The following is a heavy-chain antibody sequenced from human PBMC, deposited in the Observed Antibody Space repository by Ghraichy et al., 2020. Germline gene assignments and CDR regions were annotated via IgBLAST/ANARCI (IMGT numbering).Heavy chain of an antibody. Sequence: GGSLRLSCAASGFTFSSYAMHWVRQAPGKGLEYVSAISSNGGSTYYANSVKGRFTISRDNSKNTLYLQMGSLRAEDMAVYYCARDSYYDFWSGYYIHYYGMDVWGQGTTVTVSS. CDR1: GFTFSSYA. V-gene: IGHV3-64*01. D-gene: IGHD3-3*01. CDR2: ISSNGGST. CDR3: ARDSYYDFWSGYYIHYYGMDV. J-gene: IGHJ6*02.